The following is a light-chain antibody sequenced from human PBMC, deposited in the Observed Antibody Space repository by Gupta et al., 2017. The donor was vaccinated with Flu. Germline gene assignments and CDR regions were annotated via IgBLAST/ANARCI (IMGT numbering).Light chain of an antibody. CDR1: QSVSDN. Sequence: AILSVSPGERATLSCRASQSVSDNLAWYQQKPGQAPRLLMYGASTRAAGTPARISGSGSGTEFTLTISSRQSEDFAVYYCQQYNNWPPLTFGGGTKVEIK. CDR2: GAS. V-gene: IGKV3-15*01. CDR3: QQYNNWPPLT. J-gene: IGKJ4*01.